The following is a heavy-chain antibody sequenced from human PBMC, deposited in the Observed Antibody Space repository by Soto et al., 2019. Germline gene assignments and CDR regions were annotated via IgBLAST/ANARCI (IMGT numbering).Heavy chain of an antibody. J-gene: IGHJ5*02. V-gene: IGHV4-39*01. Sequence: QLQLQESGPGLVKPSETLSLTCTVSGGPISDDTYYWGWIRQPPGKGLEWIGSIYYSGTSSYNPSLKSRVTMSVDTSKKQLSLRLSSVTAADTAVYYCARLHCDSPNCVPLDPWGQGTLVIVSS. CDR3: ARLHCDSPNCVPLDP. CDR1: GGPISDDTYY. CDR2: IYYSGTS. D-gene: IGHD2-2*01.